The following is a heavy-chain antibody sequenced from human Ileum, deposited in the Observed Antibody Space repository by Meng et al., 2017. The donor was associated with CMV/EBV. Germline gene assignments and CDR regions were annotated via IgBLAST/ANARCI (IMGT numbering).Heavy chain of an antibody. J-gene: IGHJ5*02. D-gene: IGHD2-2*02. CDR1: GYTFTGYY. CDR2: INPNSGGT. Sequence: ASVKVSCKASGYTFTGYYMHWVRQAPGQGLEWMGWINPNSGGTNYAQKFQGRVTMTRDTSISTAYMELSRLRSDDTAVYYCARVRKYCSSTSCYNPPFDPWGQGTLVTVS. V-gene: IGHV1-2*02. CDR3: ARVRKYCSSTSCYNPPFDP.